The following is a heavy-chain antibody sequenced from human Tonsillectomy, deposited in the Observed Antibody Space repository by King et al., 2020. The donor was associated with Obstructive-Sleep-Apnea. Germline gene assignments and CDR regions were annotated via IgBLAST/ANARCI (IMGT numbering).Heavy chain of an antibody. CDR3: VSICSHPYYYYGMAG. V-gene: IGHV3-30*04. Sequence: VQLVESGGGVVQPGTSLRLSCAASGFTFSSYAMYWVRQAPGKGLEWVAVISYDVSNKNYADSVKGRFTISRDNSKNTLYLQMNSLRAEDTAVYYCVSICSHPYYYYGMAGWGQGTMVTASS. J-gene: IGHJ6*02. CDR1: GFTFSSYA. D-gene: IGHD3-9*01. CDR2: ISYDVSNK.